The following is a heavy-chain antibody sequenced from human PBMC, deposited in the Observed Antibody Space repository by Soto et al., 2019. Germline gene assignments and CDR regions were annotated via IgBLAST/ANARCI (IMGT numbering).Heavy chain of an antibody. Sequence: PSQTLSLTCATSGDSVSSNSAAWNWIRQSPSRGLEWLGRTYYRSKWYNDYAVSVKSRITINPDTPKNQFSLQLNSVTPEDTAVYYCARASSIAARLLVYNWFDPWGQGTLVTVSS. J-gene: IGHJ5*02. CDR1: GDSVSSNSAA. CDR2: TYYRSKWYN. V-gene: IGHV6-1*01. CDR3: ARASSIAARLLVYNWFDP. D-gene: IGHD6-6*01.